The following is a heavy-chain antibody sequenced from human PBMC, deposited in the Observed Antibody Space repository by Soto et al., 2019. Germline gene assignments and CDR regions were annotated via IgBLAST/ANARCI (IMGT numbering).Heavy chain of an antibody. V-gene: IGHV3-23*01. Sequence: GGSLRLSCVASGFTFSSYAMSWVRQAPGKGLEWVSAISGSGGSTYYADSVKCRFTISRDNSKNTLYLQINSLRAEDTAVYYCAKDSVIGRCLTDWGQGTLVTVS. CDR2: ISGSGGST. J-gene: IGHJ4*02. D-gene: IGHD3-10*01. CDR1: GFTFSSYA. CDR3: AKDSVIGRCLTD.